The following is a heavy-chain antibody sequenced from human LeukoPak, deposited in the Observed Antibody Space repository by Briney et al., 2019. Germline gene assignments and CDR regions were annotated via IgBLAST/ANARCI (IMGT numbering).Heavy chain of an antibody. CDR1: GFPFSDYS. CDR3: ARDHNYAFDN. CDR2: IGISSGNT. J-gene: IGHJ4*02. V-gene: IGHV3-48*04. D-gene: IGHD1-1*01. Sequence: GGSLRLSCTASGFPFSDYSMNWVRQARGKGLEWISYIGISSGNTKYADSVKGRFTISADNAKNSLYLQMNSLRVEDTAVYYCARDHNYAFDNWGQGTLVSVSS.